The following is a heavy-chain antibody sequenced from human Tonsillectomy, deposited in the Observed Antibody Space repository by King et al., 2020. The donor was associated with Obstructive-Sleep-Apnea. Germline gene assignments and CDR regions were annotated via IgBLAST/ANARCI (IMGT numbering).Heavy chain of an antibody. Sequence: TLKESGPALVKPTQTLTLTCTFSGFSLSTSGMCVSWIRQPPGKALDWLVRIDLDDDKYYSTSLKTRLTISKDTSKNQVVLTMTNMDPVDTATYYCARMSTTYNYFDYWGQGTLVTVSS. V-gene: IGHV2-70*11. CDR2: IDLDDDK. CDR3: ARMSTTYNYFDY. J-gene: IGHJ4*02. CDR1: GFSLSTSGMC. D-gene: IGHD2/OR15-2a*01.